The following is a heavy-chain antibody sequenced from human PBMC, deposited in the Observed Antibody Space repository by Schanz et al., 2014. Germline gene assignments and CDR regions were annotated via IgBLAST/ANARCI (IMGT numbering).Heavy chain of an antibody. CDR2: VSRSTPDI. CDR1: GFTFSSNS. Sequence: EVQLVESGGGLVQPGGSLRLSCAASGFTFSSNSMNWVRQAPGKGLEWVSYVSRSTPDIYYAGSVKGRFTISRDNSKNTVYLQMNSLRPEDTAVYYCARGGFGEVSYFDYWGQGTLVTVSS. J-gene: IGHJ4*02. D-gene: IGHD3-10*01. V-gene: IGHV3-48*01. CDR3: ARGGFGEVSYFDY.